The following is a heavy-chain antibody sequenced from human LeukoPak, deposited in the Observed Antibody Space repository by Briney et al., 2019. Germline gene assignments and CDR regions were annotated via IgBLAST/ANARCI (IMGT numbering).Heavy chain of an antibody. CDR1: GFTFSSYA. CDR2: ISYDGSNK. V-gene: IGHV3-30-3*01. Sequence: GGSLRLSCAASGFTFSSYAMHWVRQAPGKGLEWVAVISYDGSNKYYADSVKGRFTISRDNSKNTLYLQMNSLRAEDTAVYYCARAGLYSSSWNYFDYWGQGTLVTVSS. CDR3: ARAGLYSSSWNYFDY. D-gene: IGHD6-13*01. J-gene: IGHJ4*02.